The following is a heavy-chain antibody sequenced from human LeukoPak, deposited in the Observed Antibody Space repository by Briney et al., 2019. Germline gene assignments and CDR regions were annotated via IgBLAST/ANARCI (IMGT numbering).Heavy chain of an antibody. CDR2: IYPGDSDT. CDR1: GYIFTHNW. CDR3: ARQTRDGSGSRGYSFDF. J-gene: IGHJ4*02. Sequence: GASLKISCKGSGYIFTHNWIGWVRQMPGKGLEWMGIIYPGDSDTRYSPSFEGQVTISVDKSISTAYLQWSSLKASDTAMYYCARQTRDGSGSRGYSFDFWGQGTLVTVSS. V-gene: IGHV5-51*01. D-gene: IGHD3-10*01.